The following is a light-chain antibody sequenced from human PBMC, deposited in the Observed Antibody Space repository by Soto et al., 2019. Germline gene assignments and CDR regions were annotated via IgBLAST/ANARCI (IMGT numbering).Light chain of an antibody. J-gene: IGKJ3*01. CDR2: AVS. V-gene: IGKV3-20*01. Sequence: EIVLTQSPGALSLSPGERAILSCRTTQTISTASLAWYQHRPGQAPRLLISAVSSRATGVPDRFSGSGFGTDFTLTISGLEPEDSAIYYCQQYANSPFTFGPGTKVDIK. CDR3: QQYANSPFT. CDR1: QTISTAS.